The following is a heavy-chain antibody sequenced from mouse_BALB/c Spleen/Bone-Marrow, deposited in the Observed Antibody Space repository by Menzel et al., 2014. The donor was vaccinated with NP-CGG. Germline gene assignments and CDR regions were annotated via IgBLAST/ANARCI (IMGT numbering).Heavy chain of an antibody. CDR1: GYTFTEYT. V-gene: IGHV1-18*01. CDR3: AYGTNYYATDY. Sequence: SGPELVKPGASVKISCKTSGYTFTEYTMHWVKQSHGKSLEWTGGINPNNGGTSYNQKFKGKATLTVDKSSSTAYMELRSLTSEDSAVYYCAYGTNYYATDYWGQGTSVTVSS. J-gene: IGHJ4*01. D-gene: IGHD3-3*01. CDR2: INPNNGGT.